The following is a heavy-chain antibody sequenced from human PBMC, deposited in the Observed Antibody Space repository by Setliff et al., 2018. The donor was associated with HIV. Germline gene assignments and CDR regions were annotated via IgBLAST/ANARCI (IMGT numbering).Heavy chain of an antibody. CDR2: ISSYNGNT. Sequence: ASVKVSCKASGGTFNNYAISRVRQAPGQGLEWMGWISSYNGNTNYAQNFQGRVTMTTDTFTDTAYMELRSLRSDDTAVYYCARDAWVEFLEWTFYGMDVWGQGTTVTVSS. CDR3: ARDAWVEFLEWTFYGMDV. D-gene: IGHD3-3*02. CDR1: GGTFNNYA. V-gene: IGHV1-18*01. J-gene: IGHJ6*02.